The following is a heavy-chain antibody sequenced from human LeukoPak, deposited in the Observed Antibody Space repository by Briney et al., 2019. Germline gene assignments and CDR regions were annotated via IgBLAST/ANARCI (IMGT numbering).Heavy chain of an antibody. CDR2: IIHSGST. Sequence: SETLSLTCAVYGGSFSGYYWSWIRQPPGKGLEWIGEIIHSGSTNYNPSLKSRVTISVDTSKNQFSLKLSSVTAADTAVYYCARDPNYDFWSGYYRTVNWFDPWGQGTLVTVSS. V-gene: IGHV4-34*12. D-gene: IGHD3-3*01. CDR3: ARDPNYDFWSGYYRTVNWFDP. J-gene: IGHJ5*02. CDR1: GGSFSGYY.